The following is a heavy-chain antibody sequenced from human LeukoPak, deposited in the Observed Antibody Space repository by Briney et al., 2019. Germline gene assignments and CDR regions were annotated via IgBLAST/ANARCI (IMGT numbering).Heavy chain of an antibody. V-gene: IGHV3-30*02. J-gene: IGHJ6*03. CDR3: ARDRTPTIFGVVNTYYYYYYMDV. D-gene: IGHD3-3*01. Sequence: PGGSLRLSCAASGFTFSSYGMHWVRQAPGKGLEWVAFIRYDGSNKYYADSVKGRFTISRDNAKNSLYLQMNSLRAEDTAVYYCARDRTPTIFGVVNTYYYYYYMDVWGKGTTVTVSS. CDR1: GFTFSSYG. CDR2: IRYDGSNK.